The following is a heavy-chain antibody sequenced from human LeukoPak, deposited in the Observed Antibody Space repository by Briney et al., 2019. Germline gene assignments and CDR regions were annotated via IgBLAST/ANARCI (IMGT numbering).Heavy chain of an antibody. CDR1: GFTVSSNY. CDR3: ARDRPLYSSSSYYYGMDV. CDR2: IYSGGST. V-gene: IGHV3-53*01. J-gene: IGHJ6*02. D-gene: IGHD6-6*01. Sequence: GGSLRPSCAASGFTVSSNYMSWVRQAPGKGLEWVSVIYSGGSTYYADSVKGRFTISRDNSKNTLYLQMNSLRAEDTAVYYCARDRPLYSSSSYYYGMDVWGQGTTVTVSS.